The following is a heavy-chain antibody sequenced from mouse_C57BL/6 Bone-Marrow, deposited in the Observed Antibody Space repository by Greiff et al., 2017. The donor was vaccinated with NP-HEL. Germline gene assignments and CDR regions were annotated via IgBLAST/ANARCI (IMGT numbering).Heavy chain of an antibody. CDR2: IYPSDSET. CDR1: GYTFTSYW. V-gene: IGHV1-61*01. Sequence: QVQLQQPGAELVRPGSSVKLSCKASGYTFTSYWMDWVKQRPGQGLEWIGNIYPSDSETHYNQKFMDKATLTVDKSSSTAYMQLSSLTSEDSAVYYCARSFYDGYYYFDYWGQGTTLTVSS. J-gene: IGHJ2*01. CDR3: ARSFYDGYYYFDY. D-gene: IGHD2-3*01.